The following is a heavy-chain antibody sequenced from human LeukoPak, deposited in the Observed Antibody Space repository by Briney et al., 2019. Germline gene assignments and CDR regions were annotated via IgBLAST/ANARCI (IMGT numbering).Heavy chain of an antibody. CDR2: IGGSGITT. V-gene: IGHV3-23*01. Sequence: GGSLRLSCAASGFTFSSSAMSRVRQAPGRGLEWVSAIGGSGITTYYADSVKGRFTISRDNSKNTLFLQMNSLRAEDTAVYYCAKTVTAAGTNYWGQGTLVTVSS. CDR3: AKTVTAAGTNY. D-gene: IGHD6-13*01. J-gene: IGHJ4*02. CDR1: GFTFSSSA.